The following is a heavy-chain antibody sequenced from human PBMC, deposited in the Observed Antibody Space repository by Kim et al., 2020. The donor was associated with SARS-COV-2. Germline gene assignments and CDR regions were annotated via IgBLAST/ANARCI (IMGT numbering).Heavy chain of an antibody. CDR3: ARGGIVGAQLGDYFDY. J-gene: IGHJ4*02. D-gene: IGHD1-26*01. CDR1: GGSISSYY. V-gene: IGHV4-59*01. CDR2: IYYSGTT. Sequence: SETLSLTCTVSGGSISSYYWSWIRQPPGKGLEWIGYIYYSGTTNYNPSLKSRVTISVDTSKNQFSLKLSSVTAADTAVYYCARGGIVGAQLGDYFDYWGQGTLVTVSS.